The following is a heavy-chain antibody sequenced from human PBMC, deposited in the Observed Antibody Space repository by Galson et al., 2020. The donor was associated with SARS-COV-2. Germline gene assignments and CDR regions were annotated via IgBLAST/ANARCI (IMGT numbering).Heavy chain of an antibody. CDR1: GDSIINANYY. V-gene: IGHV4-31*01. J-gene: IGHJ4*02. Sequence: SETLSLTCTVSGDSIINANYYWSWIRQYPGKGLEWIGFIHYGGSTYYTPSLKSQATLSVATSKNQFALHLNSVTAADTAVYYCARVPFCSVGACYFDHWGQGALVTVSS. CDR2: IHYGGST. CDR3: ARVPFCSVGACYFDH. D-gene: IGHD2-15*01.